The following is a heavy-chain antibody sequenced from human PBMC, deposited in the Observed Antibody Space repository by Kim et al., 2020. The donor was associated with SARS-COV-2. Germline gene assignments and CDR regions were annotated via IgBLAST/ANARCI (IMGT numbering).Heavy chain of an antibody. D-gene: IGHD3-22*01. CDR3: AREPHSSGDDNNYFDY. J-gene: IGHJ4*02. V-gene: IGHV1-46*01. Sequence: KFQGRVTMTRDTSTSTVYMELSSLRAEDTAVYYCAREPHSSGDDNNYFDYWGQGTLVTVSS.